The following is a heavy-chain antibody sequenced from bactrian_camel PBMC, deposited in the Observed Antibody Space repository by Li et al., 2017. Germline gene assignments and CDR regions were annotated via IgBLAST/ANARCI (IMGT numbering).Heavy chain of an antibody. D-gene: IGHD2*01. CDR1: AYTYSTHC. J-gene: IGHJ4*01. Sequence: VQLVESGGSSVQAGGSLRLSCVASAYTYSTHCMGWSRQFPGQGPEGIAAIDNSGRTTYADSVKGRFTISKDNAKNTLYLQMNDLSPGDTAMYHCAADPYGGNWYDMSCAKYEGQGTQVTVS. CDR2: IDNSGRT. V-gene: IGHV3S9*01.